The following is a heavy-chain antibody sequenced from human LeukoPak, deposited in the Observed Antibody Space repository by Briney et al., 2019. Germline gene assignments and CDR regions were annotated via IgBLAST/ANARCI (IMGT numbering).Heavy chain of an antibody. CDR2: ISNDGRST. D-gene: IGHD6-19*01. V-gene: IGHV3-74*01. CDR3: ARVSSGWYKHQDY. J-gene: IGHJ4*02. Sequence: GGSLRLSCAASGFSFSGYWMPWVRQAPGKGLEWVSRISNDGRSTTYADSMKGRFTVSRDNAKNTLYLQMNGLRDGDTAVYYCARVSSGWYKHQDYWGQGTLVTVSS. CDR1: GFSFSGYW.